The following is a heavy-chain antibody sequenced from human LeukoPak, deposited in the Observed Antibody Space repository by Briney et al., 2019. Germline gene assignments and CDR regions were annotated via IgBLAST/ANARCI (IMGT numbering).Heavy chain of an antibody. CDR1: GGSISSYY. D-gene: IGHD3-22*01. J-gene: IGHJ4*02. CDR2: INHSGST. Sequence: SETLSLTCTVSGGSISSYYWSWIRQPPGKGLEWIGEINHSGSTNYNPSLKSRVTISVDTSKNQFSLKLSSVTAADTAVYYCARDNSVTDSSVFDYWGQGTLVTVSS. CDR3: ARDNSVTDSSVFDY. V-gene: IGHV4-34*01.